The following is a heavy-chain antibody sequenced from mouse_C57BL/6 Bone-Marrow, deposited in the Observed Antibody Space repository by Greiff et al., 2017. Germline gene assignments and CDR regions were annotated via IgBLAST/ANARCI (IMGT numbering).Heavy chain of an antibody. J-gene: IGHJ1*03. CDR3: ARICYYGSRYFDV. CDR1: GYTFTGYW. CDR2: ILPGSGST. V-gene: IGHV1-9*01. Sequence: VQLQQSGAELMKPGASVKLSCKATGYTFTGYWIAWVQQRPGHGLEWIGAILPGSGSTYYHEKFKGKATFTAATSSNTAYMQLSSLTTEDSAIYYYARICYYGSRYFDVWGTGTTVTVSS. D-gene: IGHD1-1*01.